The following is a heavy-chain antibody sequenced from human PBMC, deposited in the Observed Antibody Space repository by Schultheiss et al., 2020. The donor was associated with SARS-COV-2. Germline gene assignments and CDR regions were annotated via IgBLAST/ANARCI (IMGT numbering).Heavy chain of an antibody. D-gene: IGHD4-17*01. CDR3: ARDAYGEGFFDP. J-gene: IGHJ5*02. Sequence: SETLSLTCAVYGGSFSGYYWSWIRQPPGKGLEWIGYIYYSGSTNYNPSLKSRVTISVDTSKTQFSLKLSSVTAADTAVYYCARDAYGEGFFDPWGQGTLVTVSS. V-gene: IGHV4-59*12. CDR2: IYYSGST. CDR1: GGSFSGYY.